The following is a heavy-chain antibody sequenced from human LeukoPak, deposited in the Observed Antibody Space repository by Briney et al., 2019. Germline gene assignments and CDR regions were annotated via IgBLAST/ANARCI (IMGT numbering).Heavy chain of an antibody. CDR2: INPNSGGT. CDR1: GYTFTSYG. V-gene: IGHV1-2*02. CDR3: ARGRYGSGSSDNWFDP. Sequence: GASMKVSCKASGYTFTSYGISWVRQAPGQGLEWMGWINPNSGGTNYAQKFQGRVTMTRDTSISTAYMELSGLRSDDTAVYYCARGRYGSGSSDNWFDPWGQGTLVTVSS. D-gene: IGHD3-10*01. J-gene: IGHJ5*02.